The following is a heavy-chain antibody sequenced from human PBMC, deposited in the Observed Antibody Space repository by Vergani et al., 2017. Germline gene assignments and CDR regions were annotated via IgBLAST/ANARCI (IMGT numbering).Heavy chain of an antibody. CDR1: GFTFGDYA. CDR3: TSEEVERHLYYYMDV. J-gene: IGHJ6*03. Sequence: EVQLVESGGGLVQPGRSLRLSCTASGFTFGDYAMSWFRQAPGKGLEWVGFIRSKAYGGTTEYAASVKGRFTISRDDSKSIAYLQMNSLKTEDTAVYYCTSEEVERHLYYYMDVWGKGTTVTVSS. V-gene: IGHV3-49*03. CDR2: IRSKAYGGTT. D-gene: IGHD1-1*01.